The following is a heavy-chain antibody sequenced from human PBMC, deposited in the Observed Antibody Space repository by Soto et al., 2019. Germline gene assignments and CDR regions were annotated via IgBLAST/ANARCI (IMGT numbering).Heavy chain of an antibody. CDR2: INHSGNT. CDR3: ARNPRLGCVGDCYSYFDL. D-gene: IGHD2-21*02. V-gene: IGHV4-34*01. J-gene: IGHJ2*01. Sequence: QVQLQQWGAGLLKPPETLSLTCDVHGESISGYYWSWLRQTPGKGLEWIGEINHSGNTNSNPSLRSRVTMSVDPSKSQFSLKLSSVTAADTAVYYCARNPRLGCVGDCYSYFDLWGRGTLVTVSS. CDR1: GESISGYY.